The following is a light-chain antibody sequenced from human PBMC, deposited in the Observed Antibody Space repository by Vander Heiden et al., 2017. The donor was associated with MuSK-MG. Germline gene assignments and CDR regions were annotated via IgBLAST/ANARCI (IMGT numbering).Light chain of an antibody. Sequence: DIVMSQSPDSLAVSLGERATINCKSSQSVLYSSNNKNYLAWYQQKPGQPPKLLIYWASTRESGVPDRFSGSGSGTDFTLTISSRQAEDVAVYYCQQNDSNPLVTFGGGTKVEIK. V-gene: IGKV4-1*01. CDR2: WAS. CDR3: QQNDSNPLVT. J-gene: IGKJ4*01. CDR1: QSVLYSSNNKNY.